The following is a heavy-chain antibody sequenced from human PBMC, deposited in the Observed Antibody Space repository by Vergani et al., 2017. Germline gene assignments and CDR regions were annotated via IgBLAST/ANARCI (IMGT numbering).Heavy chain of an antibody. CDR2: ISYDGTQK. D-gene: IGHD1-1*01. CDR3: ATKSCGTPGCQIGYFRE. J-gene: IGHJ1*01. CDR1: GFTSRYYG. V-gene: IGHV3-30*03. Sequence: QVHLVESGGGVVQPGRFLRLSCVVSGFTSRYYGMHWVRQAPGKGLEWVAVISYDGTQKYYADSVKGRFTISRDNSKSTLYLQMNSLRTEDTAVYYCATKSCGTPGCQIGYFREWGQGTLVTVSS.